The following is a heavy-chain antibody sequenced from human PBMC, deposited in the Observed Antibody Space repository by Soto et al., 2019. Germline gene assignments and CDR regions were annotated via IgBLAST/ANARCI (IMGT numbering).Heavy chain of an antibody. Sequence: QXVLLQSGTEVKRPGSSVKVSCKASGVPFNSYGFAWVXXXXXRGLEWVGRINPASQLRNYEQSLQGRVTITADTSTTTAYMELSGLTSEDTAVYYCARMKLARLDHWGQGTLVTVSS. V-gene: IGHV1-69*09. CDR2: INPASQLR. CDR3: ARMKLARLDH. J-gene: IGHJ4*02. CDR1: GVPFNSYG.